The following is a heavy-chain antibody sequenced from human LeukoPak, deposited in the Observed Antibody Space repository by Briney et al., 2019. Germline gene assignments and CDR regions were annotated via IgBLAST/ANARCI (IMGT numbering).Heavy chain of an antibody. CDR1: GGSISSGDYY. J-gene: IGHJ3*02. Sequence: SETLSLTCTVSGGSISSGDYYWSWIRQPPGKGLEWIGSIYYSGSTYYNPSLKSRVTISVDTSKNQFSLKLSSVTAADTAVYYCARPYSVSLRKDAFDIWGQGTMVTVSS. D-gene: IGHD2-21*01. CDR2: IYYSGST. CDR3: ARPYSVSLRKDAFDI. V-gene: IGHV4-39*01.